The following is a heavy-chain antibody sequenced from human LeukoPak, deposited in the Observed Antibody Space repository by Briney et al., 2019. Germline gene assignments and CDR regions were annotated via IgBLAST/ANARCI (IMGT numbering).Heavy chain of an antibody. CDR3: ARDNPANWFDP. CDR2: IYYSGGT. V-gene: IGHV4-59*01. Sequence: SETLSLTCTVSGGSITTYYWSWIRQSPGKGLEWIGYIYYSGGTHYNPSLKSRVTLSIDASKNQFSLRLSSVTAADTAIYYCARDNPANWFDPWGQGTLVTVSS. CDR1: GGSITTYY. D-gene: IGHD1-14*01. J-gene: IGHJ5*02.